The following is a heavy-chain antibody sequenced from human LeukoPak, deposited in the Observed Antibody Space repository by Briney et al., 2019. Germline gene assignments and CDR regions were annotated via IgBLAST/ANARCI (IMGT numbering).Heavy chain of an antibody. V-gene: IGHV1-18*01. CDR1: GYTFTSYA. CDR2: ISVDSGNT. J-gene: IGHJ4*02. D-gene: IGHD2-2*01. CDR3: ALIPYCTTATCYYFDF. Sequence: ASVKVSCKASGYTFTSYAMNWVRQAPGQGLEWMGWISVDSGNTNYAQKLQGRVTMTAGTSTSTTYMELRSLRSDDTAVYYCALIPYCTTATCYYFDFWGQGTLVTVSS.